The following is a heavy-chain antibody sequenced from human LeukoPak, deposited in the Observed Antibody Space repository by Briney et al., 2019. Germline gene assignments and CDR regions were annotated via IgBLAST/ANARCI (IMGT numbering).Heavy chain of an antibody. CDR1: GGSISSYY. Sequence: WETLSLTCTVSGGSISSYYWTWIRQPPGKELEWIGYISDGGSTDYNPSLKSRVTISLDTSKNQFTLRLSSVAAADWAVYYCARQGSGFENYFDYWGQGALVTVSS. V-gene: IGHV4-59*01. D-gene: IGHD5-18*01. J-gene: IGHJ4*02. CDR2: ISDGGST. CDR3: ARQGSGFENYFDY.